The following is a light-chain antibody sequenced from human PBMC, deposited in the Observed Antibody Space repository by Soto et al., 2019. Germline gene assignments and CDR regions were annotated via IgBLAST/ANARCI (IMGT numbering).Light chain of an antibody. V-gene: IGKV3-11*01. CDR2: DAS. Sequence: EIVLTQSPVTLSLSPGERATLSCRASQSVSSYLAWYQQKPGQAPRLLIYDASNRATGIPARFSGSGSGTDFILTISTLEPEDFAVYYCQQRTKWPLTFGGGTKVEIK. CDR3: QQRTKWPLT. CDR1: QSVSSY. J-gene: IGKJ4*01.